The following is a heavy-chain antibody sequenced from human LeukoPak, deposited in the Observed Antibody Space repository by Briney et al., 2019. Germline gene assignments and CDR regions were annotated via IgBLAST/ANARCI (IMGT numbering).Heavy chain of an antibody. Sequence: GGSLRLSCAASGFTFSSYEMNWVRQAPGKGLEWVSGINWNGGSTGYADSVKGRFTISRDNAKNSLYLQMNSLRAEDTALYYCARELWSQNDAFDIWGQGTMVTVSS. CDR3: ARELWSQNDAFDI. J-gene: IGHJ3*02. CDR2: INWNGGST. CDR1: GFTFSSYE. V-gene: IGHV3-20*04. D-gene: IGHD5-18*01.